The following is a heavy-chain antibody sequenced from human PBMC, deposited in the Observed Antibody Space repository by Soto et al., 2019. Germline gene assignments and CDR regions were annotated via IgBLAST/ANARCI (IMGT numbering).Heavy chain of an antibody. V-gene: IGHV4-31*03. CDR3: AREVYDSSGYYGRLRRWFDP. CDR1: GGSISSGGYY. J-gene: IGHJ5*02. D-gene: IGHD3-22*01. Sequence: QVQLQESGPGLVKPSQTLSLTCTVSGGSISSGGYYWSWIRQHPGKGLEWIGYIYYSGSTYYNPSLKSRVTISVDTSKNQFSLKLSSVTAADTAVYYCAREVYDSSGYYGRLRRWFDPWGQGTLVTVSS. CDR2: IYYSGST.